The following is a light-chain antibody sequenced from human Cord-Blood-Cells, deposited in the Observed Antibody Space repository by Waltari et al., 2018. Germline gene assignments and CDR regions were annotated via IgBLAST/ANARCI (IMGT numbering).Light chain of an antibody. Sequence: QSALTQPASESGSLGQPITVSSSVTISDVGGYNEVFWYQQHPGKAPKLMIYTVSNRPPGVSNRFSGSKSGNTASLTISGLQAEDEADYYCSSYTSSITLYVFGTGTKLTVL. CDR2: TVS. J-gene: IGLJ1*01. CDR1: ISDVGGYNE. V-gene: IGLV2-14*01. CDR3: SSYTSSITLYV.